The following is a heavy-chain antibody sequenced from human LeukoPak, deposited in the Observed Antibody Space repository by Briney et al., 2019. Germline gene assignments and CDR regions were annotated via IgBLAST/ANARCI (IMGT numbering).Heavy chain of an antibody. CDR3: ASVTKSDAFDI. CDR1: GFTFSSYW. Sequence: PGGSLRLSCAASGFTFSSYWMSWVRQAPGKGLEGVANIKQDGSEKYYVDSVKGRFTISRDNAKNSLYLQMNSLRAEDTAVYYCASVTKSDAFDIWGQGTMVTVSS. D-gene: IGHD4-17*01. CDR2: IKQDGSEK. V-gene: IGHV3-7*01. J-gene: IGHJ3*02.